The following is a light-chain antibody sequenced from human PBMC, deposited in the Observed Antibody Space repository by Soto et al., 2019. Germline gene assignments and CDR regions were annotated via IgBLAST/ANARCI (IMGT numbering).Light chain of an antibody. Sequence: QSALTQRASVSGSPGQSITISCTGTSSDVGAYNYVSWYQQHPGKAPKLMIYDVSNRPSGVSNRFSGSKSGNTASLTISGFQAEDEAAYYCSSFRSTSTLYVFGTGTKVTVL. CDR1: SSDVGAYNY. V-gene: IGLV2-14*01. J-gene: IGLJ1*01. CDR2: DVS. CDR3: SSFRSTSTLYV.